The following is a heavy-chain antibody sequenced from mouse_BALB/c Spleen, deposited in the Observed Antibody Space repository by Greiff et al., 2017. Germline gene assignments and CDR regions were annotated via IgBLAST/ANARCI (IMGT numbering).Heavy chain of an antibody. CDR3: ARGPYYYGSSYVYFDY. Sequence: EVQLVESGGGLVKPGGSLKLSCAASGFTFSSYAMSWVRQTPEKRLEWVASISSGGSTYYPDSVKGRFTISRDNARNILYLQMSSLRSEDTAMYYCARGPYYYGSSYVYFDYWGQGTTLTVSS. J-gene: IGHJ2*01. D-gene: IGHD1-1*01. CDR2: ISSGGST. V-gene: IGHV5-6-5*01. CDR1: GFTFSSYA.